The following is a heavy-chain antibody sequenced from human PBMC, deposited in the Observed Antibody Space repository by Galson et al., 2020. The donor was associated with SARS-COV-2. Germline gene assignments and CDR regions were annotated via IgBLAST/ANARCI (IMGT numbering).Heavy chain of an antibody. V-gene: IGHV4-59*01. Sequence: SETLSLTCTVSGASISSYYWSWIRQPPGKGLEWIGYIYYSGSTNYNPSLKSRVTISVDTSKNQFSLKLSSVTAADTAVYYCARAAQTYYDLWSGYYNAPHFDYWGQGTLVTVSS. J-gene: IGHJ4*02. CDR1: GASISSYY. CDR2: IYYSGST. CDR3: ARAAQTYYDLWSGYYNAPHFDY. D-gene: IGHD3-3*01.